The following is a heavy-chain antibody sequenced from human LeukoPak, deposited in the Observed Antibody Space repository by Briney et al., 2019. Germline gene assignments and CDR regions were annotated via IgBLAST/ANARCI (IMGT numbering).Heavy chain of an antibody. Sequence: ASVKVSCKASGYTFTSYFMHWVRQAPGQGLEWMGWISAYNGNTNYAQKLQGRVTMTTDTSTSTAYMELRSLRSDDTAVYYCARGPIAAAGWDWFDPWGQGTLVTVSS. CDR3: ARGPIAAAGWDWFDP. J-gene: IGHJ5*02. D-gene: IGHD6-13*01. CDR1: GYTFTSYF. V-gene: IGHV1-18*04. CDR2: ISAYNGNT.